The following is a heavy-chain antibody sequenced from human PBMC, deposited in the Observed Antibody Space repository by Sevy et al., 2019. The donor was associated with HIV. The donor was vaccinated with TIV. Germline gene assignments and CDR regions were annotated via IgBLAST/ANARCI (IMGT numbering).Heavy chain of an antibody. J-gene: IGHJ6*02. CDR3: AKGYCSSTSCYWEPKNYGMDV. CDR2: ISGSGGST. Sequence: GGSLRLSCAASGFTFSSYAMSWVRQAPGKGLEWVSAISGSGGSTYYADSVKGRFTISRDNSKNTLYPQMNSLRAEDTAVYYCAKGYCSSTSCYWEPKNYGMDVWGQGTTVTVSS. CDR1: GFTFSSYA. D-gene: IGHD2-2*01. V-gene: IGHV3-23*01.